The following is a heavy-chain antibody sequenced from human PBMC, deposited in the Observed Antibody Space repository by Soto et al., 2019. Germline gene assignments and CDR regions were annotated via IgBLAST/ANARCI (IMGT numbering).Heavy chain of an antibody. CDR1: GFSLSTSGMC. Sequence: SGPTLVNPTQTLTLTCTFSGFSLSTSGMCVSWIRQPPGKALEWLALIDWDDDKYYSTSLKTRLTISKDTSKNQVVLTMTNMDPVVTATYYCARVGGGSYYKAFDYWGQGTLVTVSS. V-gene: IGHV2-70*01. J-gene: IGHJ4*02. CDR3: ARVGGGSYYKAFDY. D-gene: IGHD3-10*01. CDR2: IDWDDDK.